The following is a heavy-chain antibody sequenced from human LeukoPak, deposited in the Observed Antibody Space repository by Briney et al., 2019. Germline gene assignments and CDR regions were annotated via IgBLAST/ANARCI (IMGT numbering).Heavy chain of an antibody. V-gene: IGHV4-34*01. J-gene: IGHJ4*02. D-gene: IGHD3-10*01. CDR3: ASTYYYGSGSYYMVDY. CDR1: GGSFSGYY. Sequence: PSETLSLTCAVYGGSFSGYYWSWIRQPPGKGLEWIGEINHSGSTNYNPSLKSRVTISVDTSKNQFSLKLSSVTAADTAVYYCASTYYYGSGSYYMVDYWGQGTLVTVSS. CDR2: INHSGST.